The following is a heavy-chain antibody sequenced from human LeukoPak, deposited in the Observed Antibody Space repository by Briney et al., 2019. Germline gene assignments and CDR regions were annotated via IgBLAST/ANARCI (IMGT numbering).Heavy chain of an antibody. V-gene: IGHV3-7*04. J-gene: IGHJ5*02. Sequence: GGSLRLSCAASGFTFSSSWMTWVRQAPGKGLEWVASINHGGGAIHYVDSVKGRFTISRDNAKNSLYLQMNSLTAEDTAVHYCVRAHHPGGCFDPWGQGTLVTVSS. CDR3: VRAHHPGGCFDP. CDR1: GFTFSSSW. CDR2: INHGGGAI.